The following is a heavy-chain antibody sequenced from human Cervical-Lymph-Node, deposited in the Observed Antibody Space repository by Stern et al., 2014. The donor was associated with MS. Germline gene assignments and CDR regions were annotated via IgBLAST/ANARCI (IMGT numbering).Heavy chain of an antibody. D-gene: IGHD3-3*02. CDR3: ARNPALWYFDL. Sequence: QVQLLESGPGLVKPLQTLSLTCTVSGGSVSSGGYFWNWIRQHPGKGLAWIGHVYYSGSIAYNPSLKSRVTISVDTSKNQFSLRLRSVTAADTAVYYCARNPALWYFDLWGRGTLAAVSS. CDR1: GGSVSSGGYF. V-gene: IGHV4-31*03. CDR2: VYYSGSI. J-gene: IGHJ2*01.